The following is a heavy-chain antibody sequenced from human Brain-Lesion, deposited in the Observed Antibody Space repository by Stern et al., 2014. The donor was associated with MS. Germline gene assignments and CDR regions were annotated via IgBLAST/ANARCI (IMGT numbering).Heavy chain of an antibody. CDR3: AKGTYYDILPGISPYPDLDY. J-gene: IGHJ4*02. CDR1: GFTFNSYA. D-gene: IGHD3-9*01. Sequence: EVHLVESGGGLVQPGGSLRLSCAASGFTFNSYAMSWVRQAPGKGLEWVSSINGSGVGTYYAHSVKGRFTLSRDNSKNTLYPQMNSLRAEDTAVYYCAKGTYYDILPGISPYPDLDYWGQGTLITVSS. CDR2: INGSGVGT. V-gene: IGHV3-23*04.